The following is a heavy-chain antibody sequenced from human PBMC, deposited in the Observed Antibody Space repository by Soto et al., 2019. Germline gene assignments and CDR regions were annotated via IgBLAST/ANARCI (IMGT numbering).Heavy chain of an antibody. CDR2: ISAYNGNT. CDR3: ARDLAVGMVDY. Sequence: QVQLVQSGAEVKKPGASVKVSCKASGYTFTSYGISWVRQAPGQGLEWMGWISAYNGNTKSAQKLQGRVTMTTDTSTSTASMELRSLTPCDTAVYYCARDLAVGMVDYWGQGTLVTVSS. V-gene: IGHV1-18*01. CDR1: GYTFTSYG. J-gene: IGHJ4*02.